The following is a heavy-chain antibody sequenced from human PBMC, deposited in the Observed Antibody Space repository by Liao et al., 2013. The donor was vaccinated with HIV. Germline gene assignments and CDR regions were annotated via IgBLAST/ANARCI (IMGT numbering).Heavy chain of an antibody. J-gene: IGHJ4*02. CDR3: SRASGIAGRRGFDF. D-gene: IGHD6-6*01. CDR2: GYSSGTT. V-gene: IGHV4-39*07. Sequence: QVQLQQWGAGLLKPSETLSLTCTVSGGSVSTSSYYWGWVRQPPGKGLEWIGSGYSSGTTYYNPSLKSRVTISVDTSKNQFSLKLSSLTAADTAVYYCSRASGIAGRRGFDFWGQGTLVTVSS. CDR1: GGSVSTSSYY.